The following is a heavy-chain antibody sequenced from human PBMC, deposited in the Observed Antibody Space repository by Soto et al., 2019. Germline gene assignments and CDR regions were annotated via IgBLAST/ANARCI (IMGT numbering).Heavy chain of an antibody. CDR2: IYHNGSP. V-gene: IGHV4-4*02. Sequence: VQLRQAGPGLVKTSGTLSLTCVVSGGSVSSTNWWTWVRQPPGKRLEWIGEIYHNGSPTYSPSLGGRATMSEDKSNNQFSLRLGSVTAADTAVYYCATLPPRIAVTVLPIPTWGQGIQVTVSS. CDR1: GGSVSSTNW. J-gene: IGHJ5*02. D-gene: IGHD4-17*01. CDR3: ATLPPRIAVTVLPIPT.